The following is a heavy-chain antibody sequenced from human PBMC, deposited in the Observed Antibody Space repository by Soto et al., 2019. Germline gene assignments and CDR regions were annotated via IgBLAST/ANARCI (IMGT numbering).Heavy chain of an antibody. V-gene: IGHV3-7*01. CDR2: IKQDGSEK. D-gene: IGHD1-7*01. Sequence: EVQLVESGGGLVQPGRSLRLACAASGFTFSSYWMSWVRQAPGKGLEWVANIKQDGSEKYYVDSVKGRFTISRDNAKNSLFLQMDSLRAGDTAVYYCARDRWNFAYWGRGTRVTVSS. CDR3: ARDRWNFAY. J-gene: IGHJ4*02. CDR1: GFTFSSYW.